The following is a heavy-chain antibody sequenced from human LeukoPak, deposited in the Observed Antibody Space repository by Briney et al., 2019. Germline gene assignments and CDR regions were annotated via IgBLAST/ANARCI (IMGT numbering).Heavy chain of an antibody. CDR2: IYHSGST. Sequence: SETLSLTCAVSGGSISSGGYSWSWIRQPPGKGLEWIGYIYHSGSTYYNPSLKSRVTISVDTSKNQFSLKLSSVTAADTAVYYCAKYRITPNDAFDIWGQGTMVTVSS. CDR3: AKYRITPNDAFDI. V-gene: IGHV4-30-2*01. D-gene: IGHD2-15*01. CDR1: GGSISSGGYS. J-gene: IGHJ3*02.